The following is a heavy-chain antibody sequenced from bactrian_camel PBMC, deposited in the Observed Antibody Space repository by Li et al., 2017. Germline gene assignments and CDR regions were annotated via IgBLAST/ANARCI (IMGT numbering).Heavy chain of an antibody. J-gene: IGHJ4*01. CDR1: GFTSSRGY. Sequence: DVQLVESGGGSVQAGGSLRLSCAASGFTSSRGYMNWVRQTPGKGLEWVSTINSDGGSTYYPDSLKGRFTMSRDNEENTVYLQMHSLQPEDTAVYYCAADPPSTVEAQGYVYWGQGTQVTVS. D-gene: IGHD6*01. V-gene: IGHV3S40*01. CDR2: INSDGGST. CDR3: AADPPSTVEAQGYVY.